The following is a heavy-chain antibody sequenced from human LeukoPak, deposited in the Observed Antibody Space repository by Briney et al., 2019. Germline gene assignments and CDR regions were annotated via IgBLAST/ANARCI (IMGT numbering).Heavy chain of an antibody. J-gene: IGHJ4*02. Sequence: ASVKVSCKASGYTFTTYGISWVQQAPGQRLEWMGWISAYNGNTNTAQKFQGRVTMTTDTSTSTVYMELSSLRSEDTAVYYCARAGGRFYYFDYWGQGTLVTVSS. CDR3: ARAGGRFYYFDY. CDR2: ISAYNGNT. CDR1: GYTFTTYG. D-gene: IGHD3-10*01. V-gene: IGHV1-18*01.